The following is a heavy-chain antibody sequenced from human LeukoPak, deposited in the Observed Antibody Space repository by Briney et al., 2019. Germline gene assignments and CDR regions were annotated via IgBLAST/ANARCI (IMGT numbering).Heavy chain of an antibody. D-gene: IGHD3-22*01. CDR3: ARGAYYYDSSGAGFRYYYYYYGMDV. CDR2: INHSGST. V-gene: IGHV4-34*01. Sequence: SETLSLTCAVYGGSFSGYYWSWIRQPPGKGLERIGEINHSGSTNYNPSLKSRVTISVDTSKNQFSLKLSSVTAADTAVYYCARGAYYYDSSGAGFRYYYYYYGMDVWGQGTTVTVSS. J-gene: IGHJ6*02. CDR1: GGSFSGYY.